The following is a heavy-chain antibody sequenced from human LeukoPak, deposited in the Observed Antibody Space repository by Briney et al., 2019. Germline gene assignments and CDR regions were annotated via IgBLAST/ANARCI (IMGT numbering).Heavy chain of an antibody. D-gene: IGHD5-24*01. CDR2: IYTSGST. CDR3: ARTRWLQLGFDY. CDR1: GGSISSGSYY. J-gene: IGHJ4*02. Sequence: SETLSLTCTVSGGSISSGSYYWSWIRQPAGKGLEWIGRIYTSGSTNYNPSLKSRVTISVDTSKNQFSLKLSSVTAADTAVYYCARTRWLQLGFDYWGQGTPVTVSS. V-gene: IGHV4-61*02.